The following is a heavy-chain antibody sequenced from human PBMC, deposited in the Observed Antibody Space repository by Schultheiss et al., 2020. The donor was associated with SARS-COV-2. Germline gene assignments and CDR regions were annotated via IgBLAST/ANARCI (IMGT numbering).Heavy chain of an antibody. D-gene: IGHD5-18*01. Sequence: SETLSLTCTVSGGSISSGGYYWSWIRQHPGKGLEWIGYIYYSGSTYYNPSLKSRVTISVDTSKNQFSLKLSSVTAADTAVYYCARDSYDHFDYWGQGTLVTVSS. CDR1: GGSISSGGYY. V-gene: IGHV4-31*03. CDR2: IYYSGST. CDR3: ARDSYDHFDY. J-gene: IGHJ4*02.